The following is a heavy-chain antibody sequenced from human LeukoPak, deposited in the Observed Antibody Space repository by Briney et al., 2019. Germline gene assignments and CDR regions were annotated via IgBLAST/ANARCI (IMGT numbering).Heavy chain of an antibody. CDR1: GGSFSGYY. J-gene: IGHJ2*01. CDR2: INHSGST. Sequence: PSETLSLTCAVYGGSFSGYYWSWIRQPPGKGLEWIGEINHSGSTNYNPSLKSRVTISVDTSKNQFSLKLSSVTAADTAVYYCARGPISYWYFDLWGRGTLVTVSS. D-gene: IGHD3-3*02. V-gene: IGHV4-34*01. CDR3: ARGPISYWYFDL.